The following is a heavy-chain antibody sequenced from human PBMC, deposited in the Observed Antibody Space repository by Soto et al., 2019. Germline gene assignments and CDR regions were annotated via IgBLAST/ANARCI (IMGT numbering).Heavy chain of an antibody. CDR3: ARDYYKYYDSSGYYRSPAY. J-gene: IGHJ4*02. Sequence: PGGSLRLSCAASGFTFSSYWMSWVRQAPGKGLEWVANIKPDGSQKWYVDSVKGRFTISRDNAKKSLYLQMNSLRAEDTAVYYCARDYYKYYDSSGYYRSPAYWGQGTLVTVSS. CDR1: GFTFSSYW. V-gene: IGHV3-7*01. D-gene: IGHD3-22*01. CDR2: IKPDGSQK.